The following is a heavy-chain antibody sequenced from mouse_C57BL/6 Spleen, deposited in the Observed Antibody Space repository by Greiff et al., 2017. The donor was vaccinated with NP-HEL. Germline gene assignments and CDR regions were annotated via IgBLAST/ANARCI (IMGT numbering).Heavy chain of an antibody. CDR3: ARAYYGDNCDGDCFDY. D-gene: IGHD1-2*01. CDR2: INPSSGYT. J-gene: IGHJ2*01. CDR1: GYTFTSYT. Sequence: VQLQQSGADLARPGASVKMSCTASGYTFTSYTMHWVKQRPGQGLEWIGYINPSSGYTKYHQKFKDKATLTTDKSSSTANMQLSSLTSEDDEIYYCARAYYGDNCDGDCFDYWGQGTTVTVSA. V-gene: IGHV1-4*01.